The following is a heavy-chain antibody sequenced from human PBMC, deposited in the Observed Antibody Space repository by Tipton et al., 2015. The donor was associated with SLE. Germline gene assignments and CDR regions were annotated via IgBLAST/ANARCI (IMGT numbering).Heavy chain of an antibody. CDR3: ARDRGIFGVIIKAPSPYYGMDV. V-gene: IGHV1-18*01. CDR1: GYTFTSYG. CDR2: ISAYNGDT. Sequence: QSGAEVKKPGASVKVSCKASGYTFTSYGVTWVRQAPGQGLEWMGWISAYNGDTNYAQNLQGRVTMTTDTSTSTAYMELRSLRSDDTAVYYCARDRGIFGVIIKAPSPYYGMDVWGQGTTVTVSS. J-gene: IGHJ6*02. D-gene: IGHD3-3*01.